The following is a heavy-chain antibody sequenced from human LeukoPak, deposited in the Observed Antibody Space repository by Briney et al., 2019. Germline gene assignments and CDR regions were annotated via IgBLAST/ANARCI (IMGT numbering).Heavy chain of an antibody. Sequence: NPSETLSLTCTVSGGSISSYYWSWIRQPAGKGLEWIGRIYTSGSTNYNPSLKGRVTMSVDTSKNQFSLKLSSVTAADTAVYYCASTPRPYYYDSSGYYRYWYFDLWGRGTLVTVSS. CDR2: IYTSGST. CDR3: ASTPRPYYYDSSGYYRYWYFDL. V-gene: IGHV4-4*07. J-gene: IGHJ2*01. D-gene: IGHD3-22*01. CDR1: GGSISSYY.